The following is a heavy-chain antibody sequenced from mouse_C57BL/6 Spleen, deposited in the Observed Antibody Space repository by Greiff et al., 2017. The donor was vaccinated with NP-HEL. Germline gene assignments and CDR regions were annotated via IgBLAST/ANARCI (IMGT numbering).Heavy chain of an antibody. CDR2: INPSGGYT. J-gene: IGHJ4*01. CDR3: ARSRDYYGSSYDAMDY. V-gene: IGHV1-4*01. CDR1: GYTFTSYT. D-gene: IGHD1-1*01. Sequence: QVQLQQSGAELARPGASVKMSCKASGYTFTSYTMHWVKQRPGQGLEWIGYINPSGGYTKYNQKFKDKATLTADKSSSTAYMQLSSLTSEDSAVYYCARSRDYYGSSYDAMDYWGQGTSVTVSS.